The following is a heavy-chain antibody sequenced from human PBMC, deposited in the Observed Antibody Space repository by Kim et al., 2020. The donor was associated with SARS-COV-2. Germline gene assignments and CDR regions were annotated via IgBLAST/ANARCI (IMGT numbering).Heavy chain of an antibody. D-gene: IGHD2-15*01. J-gene: IGHJ5*02. CDR2: INTNTGNP. CDR1: GYTFTSYA. V-gene: IGHV7-4-1*02. CDR3: ARVRRVRGRGYCSGGSCPVAWFGP. Sequence: ASVKVSCKASGYTFTSYAMNWVRQAPGQGLAWMVWINTNTGNPTYAQGFTGRFVFSLDTSVSTAYLQISSLKAEDTAVYYCARVRRVRGRGYCSGGSCPVAWFGPWGQGTLVTVSS.